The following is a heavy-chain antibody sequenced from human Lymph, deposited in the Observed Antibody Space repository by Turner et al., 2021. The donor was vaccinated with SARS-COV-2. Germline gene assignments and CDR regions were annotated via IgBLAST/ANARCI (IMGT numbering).Heavy chain of an antibody. D-gene: IGHD3-10*01. CDR3: ARGDYYGSGSYPGKTFDC. Sequence: QVQLVESGGGVVQPGRSLRLSCAASGFTFSSYAMYWVRQAPGKGLEWVAVISYDGSNKYYADSVKGRFTISRDNSKNTLDLQMNSLRAEDTAVYYCARGDYYGSGSYPGKTFDCWGQGTLVTVSS. V-gene: IGHV3-30-3*01. CDR2: ISYDGSNK. J-gene: IGHJ4*02. CDR1: GFTFSSYA.